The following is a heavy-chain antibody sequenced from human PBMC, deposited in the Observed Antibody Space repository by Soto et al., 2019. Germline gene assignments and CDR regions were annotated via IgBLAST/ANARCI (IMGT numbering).Heavy chain of an antibody. J-gene: IGHJ6*02. V-gene: IGHV3-23*01. Sequence: GGSLRLSCAASGFTFSGYAMSWVRQSPGKGLEWVSAISGSGGSTYYADSVKGRFTISRDNSKNTLYLQMNSLRAEDTAVYYCAKVGATLYYYYYGMDVWGQGTTVTVSS. CDR3: AKVGATLYYYYYGMDV. CDR2: ISGSGGST. D-gene: IGHD1-26*01. CDR1: GFTFSGYA.